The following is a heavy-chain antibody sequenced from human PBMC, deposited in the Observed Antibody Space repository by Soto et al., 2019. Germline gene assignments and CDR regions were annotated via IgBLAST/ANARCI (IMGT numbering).Heavy chain of an antibody. CDR2: ISSSGSTI. Sequence: GGSLRLSCAASGFIFSDYYMSWIRQAPGKGLEWISYISSSGSTIYYADSVKGRFTISRDNAKNSLYLQMNSLRAEDTAVYYCARDYYASGSQYNFVASWGQGTLVTVSS. CDR3: ARDYYASGSQYNFVAS. J-gene: IGHJ4*02. CDR1: GFIFSDYY. D-gene: IGHD3-10*01. V-gene: IGHV3-11*01.